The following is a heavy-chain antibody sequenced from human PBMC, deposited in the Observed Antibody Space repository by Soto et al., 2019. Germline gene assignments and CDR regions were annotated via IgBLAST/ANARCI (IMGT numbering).Heavy chain of an antibody. CDR2: IKSKTDGGTT. CDR1: GFTFSNAW. J-gene: IGHJ6*02. CDR3: TTDGYSSSWYRLYYYYYGMDV. V-gene: IGHV3-15*07. D-gene: IGHD6-13*01. Sequence: GGSLRLSCAASGFTFSNAWMNWVRQAPGKGLEWVGRIKSKTDGGTTDYAAPVKGRFTISRDDSKNTLYLQMNSLKTEDTAVYYCTTDGYSSSWYRLYYYYYGMDVWGQGTTVTVSS.